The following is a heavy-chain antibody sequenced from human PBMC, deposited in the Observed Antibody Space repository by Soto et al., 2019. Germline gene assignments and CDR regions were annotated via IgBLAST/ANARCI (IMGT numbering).Heavy chain of an antibody. V-gene: IGHV3-74*01. D-gene: IGHD2-2*01. CDR1: GFTFSSYW. CDR2: INSDGSST. CDR3: ARHKVECSSTSCYDLYGMDV. J-gene: IGHJ6*02. Sequence: PGGSLRLSCAASGFTFSSYWMHWVRQAPGKGLVWVSRINSDGSSTSYADSVKGRFTISRDNAKNTLYLQMNSLRAEDTAVYYCARHKVECSSTSCYDLYGMDVWGQGTTVTVSS.